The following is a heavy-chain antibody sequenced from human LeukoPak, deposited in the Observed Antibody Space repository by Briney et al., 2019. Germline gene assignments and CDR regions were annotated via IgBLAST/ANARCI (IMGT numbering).Heavy chain of an antibody. V-gene: IGHV3-9*01. CDR1: GFTFDDDA. CDR2: ISWNSGSI. J-gene: IGHJ4*02. D-gene: IGHD2-15*01. CDR3: AKDIGCSGGSCYSGGFDY. Sequence: GGSLRLSCAASGFTFDDDAMHWVRQAPGKGLEWVSGISWNSGSIGYADSVKGRFTISRDNAKNSLYLQMNSLRAEDTALYYCAKDIGCSGGSCYSGGFDYWGQGTLVTVSS.